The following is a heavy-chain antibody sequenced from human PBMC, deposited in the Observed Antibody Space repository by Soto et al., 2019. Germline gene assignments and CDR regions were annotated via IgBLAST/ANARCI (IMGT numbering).Heavy chain of an antibody. CDR1: GFSFGGYG. J-gene: IGHJ4*02. CDR3: AKASKGYTGYDLDY. D-gene: IGHD5-12*01. V-gene: IGHV3-23*01. CDR2: LSGSGSTT. Sequence: EVQLLESGGDLVQPGGSLRLSCAASGFSFGGYGMSWVRQAPGKGLEWVPALSGSGSTTYYADSVRGRFIISRDNPRDTLVLQMNSLRAEDTAVYFCAKASKGYTGYDLDYWGQGTVVTVSP.